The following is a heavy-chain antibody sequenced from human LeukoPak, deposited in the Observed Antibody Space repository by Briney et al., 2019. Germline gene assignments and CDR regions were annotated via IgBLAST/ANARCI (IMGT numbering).Heavy chain of an antibody. CDR1: GFTFSSDW. Sequence: GGSLRLSCAASGFTFSSDWMHWVRQAPGKGLEWVSAISGSGGSTYYADSVKGRFTISRDNSKNTLYLQMNSLRAEDTAVYYCASRLHIDAFDIWGQGTMVTVSS. CDR2: ISGSGGST. V-gene: IGHV3-23*01. D-gene: IGHD4-11*01. J-gene: IGHJ3*02. CDR3: ASRLHIDAFDI.